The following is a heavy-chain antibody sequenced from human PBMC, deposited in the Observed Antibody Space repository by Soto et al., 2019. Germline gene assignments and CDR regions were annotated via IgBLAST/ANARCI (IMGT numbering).Heavy chain of an antibody. CDR3: TTSHFSSYRYPGWDFAS. D-gene: IGHD6-6*01. Sequence: EVQLVESGGGLVRPGGSLRLSCAASGFTFNNAYMNWVRQAPGKGLEWVGRIKSKTDGGTTDYAAPVKCRFTISRDDSGTTLYLQMNSLETEYTAVYFCTTSHFSSYRYPGWDFASWGQGTLVTDSS. CDR2: IKSKTDGGTT. V-gene: IGHV3-15*07. CDR1: GFTFNNAY. J-gene: IGHJ4*02.